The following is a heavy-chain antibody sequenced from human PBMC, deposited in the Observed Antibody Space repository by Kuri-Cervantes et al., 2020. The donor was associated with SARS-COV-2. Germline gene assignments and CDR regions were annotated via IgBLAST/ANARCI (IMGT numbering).Heavy chain of an antibody. CDR2: ISYDGSNK. J-gene: IGHJ4*02. CDR3: ARSNSGSYYRGIDY. V-gene: IGHV3-30-3*01. CDR1: GFTFSSYA. Sequence: GESLKISCAASGFTFSSYAMSWVRQAPGKGLEWVAVISYDGSNKYYADSVKGRFTISRDNSKNTLYLQMNSLRAEDTAVYYCARSNSGSYYRGIDYWGQGTLVTVSS. D-gene: IGHD1-26*01.